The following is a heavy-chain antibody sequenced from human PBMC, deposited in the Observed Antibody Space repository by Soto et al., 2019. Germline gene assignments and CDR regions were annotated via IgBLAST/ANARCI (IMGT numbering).Heavy chain of an antibody. D-gene: IGHD2-2*01. J-gene: IGHJ6*02. CDR2: IIPISGTA. CDR3: ARSQGSSTSLAIDYYYYYGMDV. Sequence: QVQLVQSGAEVKKPGSSVKVSCKASGGTFSSYAISWVRQAPGQGLEWVVGIIPISGTANYAQKFQGRVTITADESTRTAYMELSSLRSEDTAVYYCARSQGSSTSLAIDYYYYYGMDVWGQGTTVTVSS. V-gene: IGHV1-69*01. CDR1: GGTFSSYA.